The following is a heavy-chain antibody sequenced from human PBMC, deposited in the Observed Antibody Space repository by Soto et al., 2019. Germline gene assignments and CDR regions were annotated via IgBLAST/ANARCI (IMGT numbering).Heavy chain of an antibody. CDR3: ARTPFYYFGLGTHRYSVDF. Sequence: QVQLLQSGTRLVKPSETLSLPCTVDSGSISSYYWSWLRQPPGKGLEWIGYAYYIGTTNYNSSLKRRVTISRDSSNNQFSLTLNSVTAADTAVYYCARTPFYYFGLGTHRYSVDFWGQRALVTLSS. CDR1: SGSISSYY. D-gene: IGHD2-15*01. CDR2: AYYIGTT. V-gene: IGHV4-59*01. J-gene: IGHJ4*02.